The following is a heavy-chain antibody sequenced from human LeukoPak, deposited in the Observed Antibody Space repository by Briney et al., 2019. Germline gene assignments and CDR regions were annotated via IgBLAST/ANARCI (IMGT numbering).Heavy chain of an antibody. CDR2: ISAYNGNT. J-gene: IGHJ6*02. CDR1: GYTFTSYG. V-gene: IGHV1-18*01. Sequence: ASVKVSCEASGYTFTSYGISWVRQAPGQGLEWMGWISAYNGNTNYAQKLQGRVTMTTDTSTSTAYMELRSLRSDDTAVYYCARHYDILTDPHYYGMDVWGQGTTVTVSS. D-gene: IGHD3-9*01. CDR3: ARHYDILTDPHYYGMDV.